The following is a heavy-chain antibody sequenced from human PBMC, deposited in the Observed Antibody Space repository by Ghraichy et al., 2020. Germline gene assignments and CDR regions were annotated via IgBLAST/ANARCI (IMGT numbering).Heavy chain of an antibody. Sequence: GGSLRLSCAASGLTFRNYAMSWVRQAPGKGLQWVSAISTSGDSTYSADSVKGRFTISRDNSKNSLYLQMTNLRAEDTAVYYCARAVVVPVDPFVGPFENWGQVPLVTVSS. CDR1: GLTFRNYA. CDR2: ISTSGDST. D-gene: IGHD2-2*01. V-gene: IGHV3-23*01. CDR3: ARAVVVPVDPFVGPFEN. J-gene: IGHJ4*02.